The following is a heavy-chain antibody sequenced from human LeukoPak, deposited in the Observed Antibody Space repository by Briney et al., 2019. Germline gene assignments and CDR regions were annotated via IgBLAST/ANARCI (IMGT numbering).Heavy chain of an antibody. Sequence: ASVKVSCKASGYSFTNYDISWVRQAPGQGLEWMGWISPNNGDTEYAQKIQGRLTMTTDTSTNTAYMELRSLRSDDTAVYYCARDPTTGSLSFDYWGQGTLVTVSS. J-gene: IGHJ4*02. CDR2: ISPNNGDT. CDR3: ARDPTTGSLSFDY. D-gene: IGHD4-17*01. CDR1: GYSFTNYD. V-gene: IGHV1-18*01.